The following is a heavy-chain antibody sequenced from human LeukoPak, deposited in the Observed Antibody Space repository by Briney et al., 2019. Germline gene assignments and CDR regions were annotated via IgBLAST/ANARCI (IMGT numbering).Heavy chain of an antibody. Sequence: GGSLRLSCAASGFTFSSHAMGWVRQAPGKGLEWVSSITGSGGSTYYGDSVKGRFTIARDNSRNTLYLQMNSLRVEDTAVYYCAREGLVTTGDFDYWGQGSLITVSS. D-gene: IGHD4-17*01. V-gene: IGHV3-23*01. J-gene: IGHJ4*02. CDR3: AREGLVTTGDFDY. CDR2: ITGSGGST. CDR1: GFTFSSHA.